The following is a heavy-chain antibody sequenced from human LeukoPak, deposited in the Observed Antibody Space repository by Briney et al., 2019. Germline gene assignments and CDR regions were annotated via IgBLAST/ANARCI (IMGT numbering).Heavy chain of an antibody. CDR3: ARDLAWGWFDP. CDR2: ISGSGGST. J-gene: IGHJ5*02. CDR1: GSTFSSYG. Sequence: GGTLRLSCAASGSTFSSYGMSWVRQAPGKGLEWVSAISGSGGSTYYADSVKGRFTISRDNSKNTLYLQMNSLRAEDTAVYYCARDLAWGWFDPWGQGTLVTVSS. V-gene: IGHV3-23*01. D-gene: IGHD3-16*01.